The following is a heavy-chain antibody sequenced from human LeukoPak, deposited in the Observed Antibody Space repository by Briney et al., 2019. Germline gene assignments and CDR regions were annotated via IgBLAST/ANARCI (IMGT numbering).Heavy chain of an antibody. Sequence: GESLTLSCAASGFTFSSYVMNWVRQPPGKGLEWVWVISGGGGSTYYPASVKGGFTIASDNSKHTLFLQMNCLSAEHTVAYYCSKGGYCSSTSCYVGWFDPWGKGTRVTVSS. J-gene: IGHJ5*02. D-gene: IGHD2-2*01. CDR1: GFTFSSYV. CDR2: ISGGGGST. CDR3: SKGGYCSSTSCYVGWFDP. V-gene: IGHV3-23*01.